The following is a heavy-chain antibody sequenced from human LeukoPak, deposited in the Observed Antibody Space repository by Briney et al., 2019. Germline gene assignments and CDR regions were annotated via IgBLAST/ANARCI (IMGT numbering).Heavy chain of an antibody. CDR2: ISYDGSNK. CDR3: ARDEAAAGTGYFDY. D-gene: IGHD6-13*01. V-gene: IGHV3-30-3*01. J-gene: IGHJ4*02. Sequence: GGSLRLSCAASGFTFSSYAMHWVRQAPGKGLEWVAVISYDGSNKYYADSVKGRFTISRDNSKNTLYLQMNSLRAEDTAVYYCARDEAAAGTGYFDYWGQGTLVTVSS. CDR1: GFTFSSYA.